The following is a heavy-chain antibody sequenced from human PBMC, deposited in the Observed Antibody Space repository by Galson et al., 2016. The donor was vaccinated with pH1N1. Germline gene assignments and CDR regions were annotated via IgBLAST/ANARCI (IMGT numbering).Heavy chain of an antibody. J-gene: IGHJ4*02. Sequence: PALVKPTQTLTLTCTFSGFSLTTSGMRVSWIRQAPGKALEWLARIDWDDDKFYNTSLKTRLTISKDTSRNQVVLTMNNMDPVDTATYYCARGPRRMWYFDYWGQGTLVTVSS. CDR2: IDWDDDK. V-gene: IGHV2-70*04. D-gene: IGHD2-15*01. CDR1: GFSLTTSGMR. CDR3: ARGPRRMWYFDY.